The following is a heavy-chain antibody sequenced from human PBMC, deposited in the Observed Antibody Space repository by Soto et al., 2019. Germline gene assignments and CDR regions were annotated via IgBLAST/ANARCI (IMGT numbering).Heavy chain of an antibody. CDR1: GGSFSGYY. CDR2: INHSGST. Sequence: PSETLSLTCAVYGGSFSGYYWSWIRQPPGKGLEWIGEINHSGSTNYNPSLKSRVTISVDTSKNQFSLKLSSVTAADTAVYYCVAGSGGYGPIGYWGQGTRVT. D-gene: IGHD6-19*01. J-gene: IGHJ4*02. V-gene: IGHV4-34*01. CDR3: VAGSGGYGPIGY.